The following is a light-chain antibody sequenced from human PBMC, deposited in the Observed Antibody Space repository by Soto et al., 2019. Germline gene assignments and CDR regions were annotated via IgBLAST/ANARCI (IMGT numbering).Light chain of an antibody. Sequence: EIGLAQTQATRSVSHREKIALFFMFSQSVSSNLAWYQQRPGQAPRLLIFGASTRATGIPARFSGSGSGTEFTLTISSLQSEDFAVYYCQQYNKWPPITFGQGTRLEIK. CDR3: QQYNKWPPIT. V-gene: IGKV3-15*01. CDR2: GAS. CDR1: QSVSSN. J-gene: IGKJ5*01.